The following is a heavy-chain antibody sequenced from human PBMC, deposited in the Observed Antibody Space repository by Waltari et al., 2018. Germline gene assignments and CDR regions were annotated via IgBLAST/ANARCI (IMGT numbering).Heavy chain of an antibody. Sequence: EVQLVDSGGDLVQPGRSLRLSCKPSGFTFSDYAVSWIRQAPGKGLEWVGLIRAKVYGGTTDYAASVKGRFTISRDDSESIAYLQMNSLKTEDTAVYYWMPRRFGLDGFDVWGQGTMVTVSS. J-gene: IGHJ3*01. D-gene: IGHD3-3*01. CDR1: GFTFSDYA. CDR3: MPRRFGLDGFDV. CDR2: IRAKVYGGTT. V-gene: IGHV3-49*03.